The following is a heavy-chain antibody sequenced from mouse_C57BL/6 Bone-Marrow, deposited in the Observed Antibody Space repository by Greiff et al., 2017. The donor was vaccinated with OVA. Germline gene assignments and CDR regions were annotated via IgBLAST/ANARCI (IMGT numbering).Heavy chain of an antibody. CDR1: GFSLTSYG. CDR3: ARGVDLPYAMDY. CDR2: IWRGGST. Sequence: QVHVKQSGPGLVQPSQSLSITCTVSGFSLTSYGVHWVRQSPGKGLEWLGVIWRGGSTDYNAAFMSRLSITKDNSKSQVFFKMNSLQADDTAIYYCARGVDLPYAMDYWGQGTSVTVSS. V-gene: IGHV2-5*01. J-gene: IGHJ4*01. D-gene: IGHD2-1*01.